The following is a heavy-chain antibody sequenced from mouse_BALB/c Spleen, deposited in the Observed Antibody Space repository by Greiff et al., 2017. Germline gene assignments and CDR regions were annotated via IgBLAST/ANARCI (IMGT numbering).Heavy chain of an antibody. CDR3: ARSERFAY. CDR2: INPSSGYT. V-gene: IGHV1-4*02. CDR1: GYTFTSYT. Sequence: VQLQQSAAELARPGASVKMSCKASGYTFTSYTMHWVKQRPGQGLEWIGYINPSSGYTEYNQKFKDKTTLTADKSSSTAYMQLSSLTSEDSAVYYCARSERFAYWGQGTLVTVSA. J-gene: IGHJ3*01.